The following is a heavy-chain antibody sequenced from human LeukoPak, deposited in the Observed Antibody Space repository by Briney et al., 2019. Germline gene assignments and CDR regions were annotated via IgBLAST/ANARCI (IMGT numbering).Heavy chain of an antibody. CDR3: AKFADALIEYWYFDV. V-gene: IGHV3-23*03. Sequence: GGSLRLSCGASGFTFNFFAMSWVRQAPGKGLEWVSGIEKDGSSAYYVDSVRGRFTISRDNSKNTLYLQMHSLRPEDTATYYCAKFADALIEYWYFDVWGRGTLVTVSS. J-gene: IGHJ2*01. D-gene: IGHD5-24*01. CDR2: IEKDGSSA. CDR1: GFTFNFFA.